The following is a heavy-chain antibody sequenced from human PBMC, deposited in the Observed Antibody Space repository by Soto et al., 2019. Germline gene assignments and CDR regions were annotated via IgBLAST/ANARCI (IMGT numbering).Heavy chain of an antibody. CDR1: GYTFTSYG. Sequence: VASVKVSCKASGYTFTSYGISWVRQAPGQGLEWMGWISTYNGNTNFTQKLQGRVTMTTDTSTGTAYMELRSLRSDDTAVYYCARDREYNWNYNWFDPWGQGTLVTVS. CDR2: ISTYNGNT. J-gene: IGHJ5*02. D-gene: IGHD1-7*01. V-gene: IGHV1-18*01. CDR3: ARDREYNWNYNWFDP.